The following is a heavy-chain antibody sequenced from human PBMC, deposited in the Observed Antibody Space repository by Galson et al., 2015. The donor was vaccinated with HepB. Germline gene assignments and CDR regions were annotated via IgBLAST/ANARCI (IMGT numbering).Heavy chain of an antibody. CDR1: GYTFTSYG. CDR2: ISAYNGNT. V-gene: IGHV1-18*01. Sequence: SVKVSCKASGYTFTSYGISWVRQAPGQGLEWMGWISAYNGNTNYAQKLQGRVTMTTDTSTSTAYMELRSLRSDDTAVYYCARDYYDSSGYYYLDYWGQGTLVTVSS. J-gene: IGHJ4*02. D-gene: IGHD3-22*01. CDR3: ARDYYDSSGYYYLDY.